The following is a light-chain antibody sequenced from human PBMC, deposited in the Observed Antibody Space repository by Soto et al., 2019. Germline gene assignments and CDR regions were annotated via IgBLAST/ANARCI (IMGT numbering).Light chain of an antibody. Sequence: DIQLTQSPSFLSASVGDRVTITCRASQGISSYLAWYQQKPGKAPKLLIYAASTLQSGVPSRFSGSGSGTEFTLTISSLQPEDFATYFCQRLNIYPPTFGQETKLEIK. CDR3: QRLNIYPPT. V-gene: IGKV1-9*01. J-gene: IGKJ2*01. CDR2: AAS. CDR1: QGISSY.